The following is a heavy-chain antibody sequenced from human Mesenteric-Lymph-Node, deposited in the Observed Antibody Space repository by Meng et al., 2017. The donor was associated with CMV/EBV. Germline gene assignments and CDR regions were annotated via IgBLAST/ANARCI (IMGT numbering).Heavy chain of an antibody. CDR1: VLSVTTTGRC. V-gene: IGHV2-70*20. CDR2: IDWDDDK. J-gene: IGHJ4*02. Sequence: SGPTLVKPTHTRTLTCTFSVLSVTTTGRCVSGVRQPPGKALEWLGIIDWDDDKYNSTSLKTRLTISKDTSKNQVILTMTNMDHVDTDTYYCVWRSGWFGALDSWGQGTLVTVSS. CDR3: VWRSGWFGALDS. D-gene: IGHD6-19*01.